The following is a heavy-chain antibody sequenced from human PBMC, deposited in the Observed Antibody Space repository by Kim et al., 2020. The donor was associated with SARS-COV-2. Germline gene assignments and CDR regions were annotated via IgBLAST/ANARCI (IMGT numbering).Heavy chain of an antibody. J-gene: IGHJ4*02. Sequence: SGPTLVNPTQTLTLTCTFSGFSLSTSGMCVNWIRQPPGKALEWLARIDWDDDKYYSTSLKTRLTISKDTSKNQVVLTMTNMDPVDTATYYCARMSSGTQGVYFDSWGQGTVVTVSS. D-gene: IGHD6-13*01. CDR2: IDWDDDK. CDR1: GFSLSTSGMC. CDR3: ARMSSGTQGVYFDS. V-gene: IGHV2-70*11.